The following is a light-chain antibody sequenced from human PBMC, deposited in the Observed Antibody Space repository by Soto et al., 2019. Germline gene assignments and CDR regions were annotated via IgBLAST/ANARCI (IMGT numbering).Light chain of an antibody. CDR3: PQHSSYPPWT. CDR2: WAS. CDR1: QSVLSSSNNKNY. Sequence: DIVRTQPTDSLAVYLRERATVNCKSSQSVLSSSNNKNYLAWYQQKPGQPPKLLIFWASIREFGVPDRFSGSGSGTDFTLTIKSLQAEDVPVYYCPQHSSYPPWTFGQGTKVDIK. V-gene: IGKV4-1*01. J-gene: IGKJ1*01.